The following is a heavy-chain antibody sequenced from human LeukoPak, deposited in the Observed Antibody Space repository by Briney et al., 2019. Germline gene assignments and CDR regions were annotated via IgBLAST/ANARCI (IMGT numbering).Heavy chain of an antibody. J-gene: IGHJ4*02. CDR3: ASEAAEGYSSSWPDDHAFDY. Sequence: VASVKVSCKASGYTFTSYGISWVRQAPGQGLEWMGWISAYNGNTNYAQKLQGRVTMTTDTSTSTAYMELRSLRSDDTAVYYCASEAAEGYSSSWPDDHAFDYWGQGTLVTVSS. D-gene: IGHD6-13*01. CDR2: ISAYNGNT. V-gene: IGHV1-18*01. CDR1: GYTFTSYG.